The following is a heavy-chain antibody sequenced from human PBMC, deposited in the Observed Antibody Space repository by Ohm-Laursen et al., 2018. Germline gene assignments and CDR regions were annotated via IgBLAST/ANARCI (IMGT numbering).Heavy chain of an antibody. Sequence: EASVKVSCKASGYTFTDYYMHWVRQAPGQGLEWMGWINPNSGGTNYAQKFQGRVTMTRDTSISTAYMELSRLRSDDTAVYYCARYRCTNGVCFFDYWGQGTLVTVSS. D-gene: IGHD2-8*01. CDR2: INPNSGGT. CDR1: GYTFTDYY. CDR3: ARYRCTNGVCFFDY. V-gene: IGHV1-2*02. J-gene: IGHJ4*02.